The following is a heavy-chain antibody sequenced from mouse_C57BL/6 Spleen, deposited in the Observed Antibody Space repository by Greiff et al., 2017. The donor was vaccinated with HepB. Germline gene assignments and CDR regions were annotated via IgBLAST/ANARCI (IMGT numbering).Heavy chain of an antibody. J-gene: IGHJ4*01. CDR3: ARLRENYAMDY. D-gene: IGHD2-12*01. CDR2: IDPSDSYT. Sequence: QVQLKQPGAELVMPGASVKLSCKASGYTFTSYWMHWVKQRPGQGLEWIGEIDPSDSYTNYNQKFKGKSTLTVDKSSSTAYMQLSSLTSEDSAVYYCARLRENYAMDYWGQGTSVTVSS. CDR1: GYTFTSYW. V-gene: IGHV1-69*01.